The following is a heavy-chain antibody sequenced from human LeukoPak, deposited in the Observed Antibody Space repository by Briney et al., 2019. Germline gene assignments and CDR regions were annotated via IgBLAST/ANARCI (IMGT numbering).Heavy chain of an antibody. CDR3: TTRLNTVTSPAFYYYYGMDV. CDR1: GFTFSNAW. Sequence: PGGSLRLSCAASGFTFSNAWMSWVRQAPGKGLEWVGRIKSKTDGGTTDYAAPVKGRFTISRDDSKNTLYLQMNSLKTEDTAVYYCTTRLNTVTSPAFYYYYGMDVWGQGTTVTVSS. J-gene: IGHJ6*02. CDR2: IKSKTDGGTT. V-gene: IGHV3-15*01. D-gene: IGHD4-17*01.